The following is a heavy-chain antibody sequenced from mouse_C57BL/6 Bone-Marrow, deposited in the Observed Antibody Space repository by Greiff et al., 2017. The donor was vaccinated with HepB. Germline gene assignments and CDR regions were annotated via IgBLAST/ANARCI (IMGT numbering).Heavy chain of an antibody. D-gene: IGHD2-4*01. V-gene: IGHV1-82*01. CDR2: IYPGDGDT. J-gene: IGHJ2*01. CDR3: ARLVGLRPFDY. Sequence: VQLQQSGPELVKPGASVKISCKASGYAFSSSWMNWVKQRPGKGLEWIGRIYPGDGDTNYNGKFKGKATLTADKSSSTAYMQLSSLTSEDSAVYFCARLVGLRPFDYWGQGTTLTVSS. CDR1: GYAFSSSW.